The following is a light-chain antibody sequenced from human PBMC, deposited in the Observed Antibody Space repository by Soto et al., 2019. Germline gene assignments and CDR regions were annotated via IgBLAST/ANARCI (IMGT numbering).Light chain of an antibody. J-gene: IGKJ4*01. CDR3: LQHNSYPLT. V-gene: IGKV1-17*01. Sequence: DRETITCLASQTISSWLAWYQQKPGKAPKRLIYAASSLQSGVPSRFSGSGSGTEFTLTISSLQPEDFATYYCLQHNSYPLTFGGGTKVDIK. CDR2: AAS. CDR1: QTISSW.